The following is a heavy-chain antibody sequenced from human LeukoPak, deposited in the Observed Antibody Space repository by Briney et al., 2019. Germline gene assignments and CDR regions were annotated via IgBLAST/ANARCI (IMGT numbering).Heavy chain of an antibody. J-gene: IGHJ4*02. CDR3: ARADSGSYGNDY. V-gene: IGHV4-39*07. CDR2: IYYSGST. D-gene: IGHD1-26*01. Sequence: SETLSLTCTVSGGSISSSSYYWGWIRQPPGKGLEWIGSIYYSGSTYYNPSLKSRVTISVDTSKNQFSLKLSSVTAADTAVYYCARADSGSYGNDYWGQGTLVTVSS. CDR1: GGSISSSSYY.